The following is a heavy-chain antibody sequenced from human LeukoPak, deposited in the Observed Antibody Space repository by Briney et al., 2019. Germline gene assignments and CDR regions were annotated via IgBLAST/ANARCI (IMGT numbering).Heavy chain of an antibody. CDR2: LSNSGIGI. CDR3: AKLSLTNIMIRGNWFDS. V-gene: IGHV3-23*01. D-gene: IGHD3-16*01. Sequence: PGGSLRLSCVASGFTFSNYGMSWVRQAPGKGLEWVSSLSNSGIGIYYADSVKGRFTISRDNSKNTLYVQMNSLRVEDTAVYYCAKLSLTNIMIRGNWFDSWGQGTLVTVSS. J-gene: IGHJ5*01. CDR1: GFTFSNYG.